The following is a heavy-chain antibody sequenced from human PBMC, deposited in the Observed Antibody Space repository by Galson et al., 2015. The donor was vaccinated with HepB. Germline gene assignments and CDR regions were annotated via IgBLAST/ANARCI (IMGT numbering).Heavy chain of an antibody. V-gene: IGHV1-2*02. CDR3: ARARGGQLVLVSVYYYYGMDV. CDR1: GYTFTGYY. J-gene: IGHJ6*02. CDR2: INPNSGGT. Sequence: SVKVSRKASGYTFTGYYMHWVRQAPGQGLEWMGWINPNSGGTNYAQKFQGRVTMTRDTSISTAYMELSRLRSDDTAVYYCARARGGQLVLVSVYYYYGMDVWGQGTTVTVSS. D-gene: IGHD6-13*01.